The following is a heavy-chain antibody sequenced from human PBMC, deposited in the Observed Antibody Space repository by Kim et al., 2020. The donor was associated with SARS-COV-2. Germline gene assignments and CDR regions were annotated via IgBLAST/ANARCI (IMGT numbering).Heavy chain of an antibody. V-gene: IGHV3-72*01. J-gene: IGHJ4*02. Sequence: GGSLRLSCVASGFIFSDHYMDWVRQAPGKGLEWIGRIRDRASSYSTEYAATVKGRFTISRDDSKNSLYLQLNSLKTADTAVYFCTRDRAGAGVYWGQGTLVTVSS. CDR1: GFIFSDHY. CDR3: TRDRAGAGVY. D-gene: IGHD3-10*01. CDR2: IRDRASSYST.